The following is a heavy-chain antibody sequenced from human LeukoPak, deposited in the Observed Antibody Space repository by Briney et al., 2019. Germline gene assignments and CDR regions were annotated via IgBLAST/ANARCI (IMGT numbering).Heavy chain of an antibody. D-gene: IGHD6-25*01. Sequence: PGRSLRLSCAASGFTFSSYGMHWVRQAPGKGLEWVAVISYDGSNKYYADSVKGRFTISRDNAKNSLYLQMNSLRADDTAVYYCARFAAGGSYYYYMDVWGKGTTVTVPS. J-gene: IGHJ6*03. CDR2: ISYDGSNK. V-gene: IGHV3-30*03. CDR3: ARFAAGGSYYYYMDV. CDR1: GFTFSSYG.